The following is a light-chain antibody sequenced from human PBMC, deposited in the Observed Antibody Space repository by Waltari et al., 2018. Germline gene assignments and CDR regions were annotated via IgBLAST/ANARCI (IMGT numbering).Light chain of an antibody. Sequence: DIQMTQSPSSLSASVGDRVTITCRASQNIKNYLNWYQQRPGRAPKLLIHAASSLQSGVPSRFSGSASGTDFTLTISSLQPEDFATYYCQESYSVPFTFGPGTKVDVK. CDR1: QNIKNY. CDR3: QESYSVPFT. J-gene: IGKJ3*01. V-gene: IGKV1-39*01. CDR2: AAS.